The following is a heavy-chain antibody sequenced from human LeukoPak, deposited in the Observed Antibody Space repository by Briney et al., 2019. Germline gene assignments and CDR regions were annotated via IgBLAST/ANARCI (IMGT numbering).Heavy chain of an antibody. V-gene: IGHV1-69*01. J-gene: IGHJ6*03. Sequence: SVKVSCKVSGGTFSSYAISWVRQAPGQGLEWMGGIIPIFGTANYAQKFQGRVTITADESTSTAYMELSSRRSEDTAVYYCARAPLGDRYCSGGSCRYYYYYYMDVWGKGTTVTVSS. D-gene: IGHD2-15*01. CDR1: GGTFSSYA. CDR2: IIPIFGTA. CDR3: ARAPLGDRYCSGGSCRYYYYYYMDV.